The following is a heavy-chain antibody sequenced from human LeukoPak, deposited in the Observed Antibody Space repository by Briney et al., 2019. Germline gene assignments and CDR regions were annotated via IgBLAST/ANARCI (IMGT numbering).Heavy chain of an antibody. Sequence: GGSLRLSCAASGFTFSSYAMHWVRQAPGKGLEWVAVISYDGSNKDYADSVKGRFTISRDNSKNTLYLQMNSLRAEDTAVYYCAREGPHYFDYWGQGTLVTVSS. J-gene: IGHJ4*02. CDR3: AREGPHYFDY. CDR2: ISYDGSNK. CDR1: GFTFSSYA. V-gene: IGHV3-30-3*01.